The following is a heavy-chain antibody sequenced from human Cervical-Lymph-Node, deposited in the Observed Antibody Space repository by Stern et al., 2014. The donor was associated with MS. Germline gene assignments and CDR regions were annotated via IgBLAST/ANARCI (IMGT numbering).Heavy chain of an antibody. D-gene: IGHD4-17*01. Sequence: EVQLVESGGGLVQPGGSPRLSCVASGFTFSTYGMNWVRQAPGKGLEWLSYIGSSSSTIYYADSVKGRFTISRDNAKNSLYLQMNSLRAEDTAVYYCARLRYGDYGAFDIWGQGTMVTVS. CDR1: GFTFSTYG. J-gene: IGHJ3*02. V-gene: IGHV3-48*01. CDR3: ARLRYGDYGAFDI. CDR2: IGSSSSTI.